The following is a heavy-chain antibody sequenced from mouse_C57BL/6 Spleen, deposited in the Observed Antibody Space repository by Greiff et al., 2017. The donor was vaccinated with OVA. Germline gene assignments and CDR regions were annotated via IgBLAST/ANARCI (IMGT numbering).Heavy chain of an antibody. CDR2: ISDGGSYT. Sequence: EVQLQESGGGLVKPGGSLKLSCAASGFTFSSYAMSWVRQTPEKRLEWVATISDGGSYTYYPDNVKGRFTISRDNAKNNLYLQMSHLKSEDTAMYYCARDRDRGSSLDYWGQGTTLTVSS. CDR1: GFTFSSYA. D-gene: IGHD1-1*01. V-gene: IGHV5-4*01. J-gene: IGHJ2*01. CDR3: ARDRDRGSSLDY.